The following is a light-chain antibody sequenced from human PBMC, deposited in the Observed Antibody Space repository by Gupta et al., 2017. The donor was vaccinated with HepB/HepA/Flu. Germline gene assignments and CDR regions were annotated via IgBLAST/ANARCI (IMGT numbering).Light chain of an antibody. CDR2: GTS. J-gene: IGKJ4*01. Sequence: EIVLTQSPGTLSLSPGERATLSCRASQSFSRTFLAWYQQKAGQAPRLLIYGTSSRATGIPDRLSGSGSGTDFTLTISRLEPEDFAVYYCQQYGGSPLTFGGGTKVEIK. CDR3: QQYGGSPLT. V-gene: IGKV3-20*01. CDR1: QSFSRTF.